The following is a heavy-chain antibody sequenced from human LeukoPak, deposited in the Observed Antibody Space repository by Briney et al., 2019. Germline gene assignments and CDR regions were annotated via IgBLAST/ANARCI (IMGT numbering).Heavy chain of an antibody. CDR1: GGSISSGGNY. D-gene: IGHD3-10*02. J-gene: IGHJ2*01. CDR2: IYNSGRT. CDR3: ARDMSTWYFDL. Sequence: SQTLSLTCTVSGGSISSGGNYWTWIRQHPGKGLEWIGYIYNSGRTYYNPSLKSRVTISLDTSKNQFSLKLSSVTATDTAVYYCARDMSTWYFDLWGRGTLVTVSS. V-gene: IGHV4-31*03.